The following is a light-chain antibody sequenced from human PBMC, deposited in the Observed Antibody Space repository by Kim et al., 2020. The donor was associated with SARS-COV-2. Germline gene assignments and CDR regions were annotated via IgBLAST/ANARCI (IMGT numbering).Light chain of an antibody. CDR1: SLRSYD. J-gene: IGLJ2*01. CDR2: GKN. V-gene: IGLV3-19*01. CDR3: NSRDRSGDHVV. Sequence: ARVQRCCVPCQGVSLRSYDASWYQQKAGQATVLVIYGKNNRPSGIPDRFSGASSRNTASLTITGARAEDEADYYCNSRDRSGDHVVFGGGTQLTVL.